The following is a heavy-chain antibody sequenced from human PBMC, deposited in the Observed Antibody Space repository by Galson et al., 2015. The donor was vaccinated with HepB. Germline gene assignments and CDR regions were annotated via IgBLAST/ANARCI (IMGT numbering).Heavy chain of an antibody. V-gene: IGHV3-30*18. CDR3: AKDLWFRTTRSVPDY. J-gene: IGHJ4*02. CDR1: GFTFSSYG. Sequence: SLRLSCAASGFTFSSYGMHWVRQAPGKGLEWVAVISYDGSNKYYADSVKGRFTISRDNSKNTLYLQMNSLRAEDTAVYYCAKDLWFRTTRSVPDYWGQGTLVTVSS. CDR2: ISYDGSNK. D-gene: IGHD4-17*01.